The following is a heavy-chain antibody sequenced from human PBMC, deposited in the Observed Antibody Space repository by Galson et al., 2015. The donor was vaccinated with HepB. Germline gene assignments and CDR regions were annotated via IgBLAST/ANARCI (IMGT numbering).Heavy chain of an antibody. CDR1: GFTFSSYA. CDR3: AKHLRDILEGMDV. J-gene: IGHJ6*02. V-gene: IGHV3-23*01. D-gene: IGHD2-15*01. Sequence: SLRLSCAASGFTFSSYAMSWVRQAPGKGLEWVSAISGSGGSTYYADSVKGRFTISRDSSKNTLYLQMNSLRAEDTAVYYCAKHLRDILEGMDVWGQGTTVTVSS. CDR2: ISGSGGST.